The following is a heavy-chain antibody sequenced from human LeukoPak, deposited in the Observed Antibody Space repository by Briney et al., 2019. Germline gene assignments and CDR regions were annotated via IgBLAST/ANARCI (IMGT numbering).Heavy chain of an antibody. CDR3: ARDRLWFGEPHDAFDI. V-gene: IGHV3-53*01. CDR2: ISGSGGNT. CDR1: GFTVSGNY. D-gene: IGHD3-10*01. Sequence: GGSLRLSCVASGFTVSGNYMSWVRQAPGKGLEWVSVISGSGGNTYYADSVKGRFTISRDNSKNTLYLQMNSLRAEDTAVYYCARDRLWFGEPHDAFDIWGQGTMVTVSS. J-gene: IGHJ3*02.